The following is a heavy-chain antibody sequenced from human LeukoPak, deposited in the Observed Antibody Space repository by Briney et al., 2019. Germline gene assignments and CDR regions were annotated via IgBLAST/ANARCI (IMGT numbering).Heavy chain of an antibody. Sequence: GGSLRLSCAASGFIFHNYWMGWVRQAPGKALEYVGNIKGDGSEKYYVDSLKGRFTISRDNAKNSLYLQMNNLRVEDTAVYYCVRDDRSDSGYDYDHDWGQGTLVTVSS. CDR1: GFIFHNYW. CDR3: VRDDRSDSGYDYDHD. V-gene: IGHV3-7*01. J-gene: IGHJ4*02. CDR2: IKGDGSEK. D-gene: IGHD3-16*01.